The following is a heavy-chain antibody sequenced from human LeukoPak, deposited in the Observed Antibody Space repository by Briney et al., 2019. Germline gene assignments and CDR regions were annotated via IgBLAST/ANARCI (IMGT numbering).Heavy chain of an antibody. D-gene: IGHD3-22*01. CDR3: AREARAYYYDSSGYGYYYYMDV. V-gene: IGHV4-4*07. Sequence: SETLSLTCTVSGGSISSYYWSWIRQPAGRGLEWIGRIYTSGSTHYNPSLKSRVTISVDTSKNQFSLKLSSVTAADTAVYYCAREARAYYYDSSGYGYYYYMDVWGKGTTVTVSS. CDR2: IYTSGST. J-gene: IGHJ6*03. CDR1: GGSISSYY.